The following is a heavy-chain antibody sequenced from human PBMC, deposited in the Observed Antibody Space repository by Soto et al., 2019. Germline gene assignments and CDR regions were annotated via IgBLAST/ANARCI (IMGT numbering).Heavy chain of an antibody. CDR2: ISGSGGST. V-gene: IGHV3-23*01. Sequence: RLSCAASGFTFSNYAMSWVRHAPGKGLEWVSGISGSGGSTYYADSVKGRFTISRDNSKNTLYLQMNSLRAEDTAVYYCARDHKTTVTSWGYFDYWGQGTLVTVSS. CDR1: GFTFSNYA. J-gene: IGHJ4*02. D-gene: IGHD4-17*01. CDR3: ARDHKTTVTSWGYFDY.